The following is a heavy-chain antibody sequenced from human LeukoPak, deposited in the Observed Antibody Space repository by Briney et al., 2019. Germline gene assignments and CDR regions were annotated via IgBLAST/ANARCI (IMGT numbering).Heavy chain of an antibody. CDR2: IKQDGSEK. V-gene: IGHV3-7*01. CDR3: ARVRREMKRSLGRTTEYSYYYYMDV. D-gene: IGHD1/OR15-1a*01. CDR1: GFTFSRYW. J-gene: IGHJ6*03. Sequence: GGSLRLSCAASGFTFSRYWMSWVRQAPGKGLEWVVNIKQDGSEKYYVDSMNGRFTISRDNAKNSVYLQMNRLRAEDTAVYYCARVRREMKRSLGRTTEYSYYYYMDVWGKGTTVTVSS.